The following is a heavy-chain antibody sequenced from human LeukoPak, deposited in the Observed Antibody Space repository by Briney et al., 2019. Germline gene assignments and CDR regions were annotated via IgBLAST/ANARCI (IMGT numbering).Heavy chain of an antibody. CDR1: GGSISSGGYS. V-gene: IGHV4-30-2*01. CDR2: IYHSGST. D-gene: IGHD3-10*01. Sequence: SETLSLTCAVSGGSISSGGYSWSWIRQPPGKGLEWIGYIYHSGSTYYNPSLKSRVTISVDTSKNQFSLKLSSVTAADTAVYYCARGSRQSGSGRTNWFDPWGQGTLVTVSS. J-gene: IGHJ5*02. CDR3: ARGSRQSGSGRTNWFDP.